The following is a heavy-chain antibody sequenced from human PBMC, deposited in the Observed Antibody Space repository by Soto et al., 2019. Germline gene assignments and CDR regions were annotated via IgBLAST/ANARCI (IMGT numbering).Heavy chain of an antibody. CDR2: ISGSGGST. Sequence: GGSLRLSCAASGFTFSSYAMSWVRQAPGKGLEWVSAISGSGGSTYYGDSVKGRFTISSDNSKNKLYLQMNSLRAEDTAVYYCAKVGRGYSNYAGLSKRYYYYCYDMDVWGKGTTVTVSS. CDR3: AKVGRGYSNYAGLSKRYYYYCYDMDV. V-gene: IGHV3-23*01. J-gene: IGHJ6*03. CDR1: GFTFSSYA. D-gene: IGHD4-4*01.